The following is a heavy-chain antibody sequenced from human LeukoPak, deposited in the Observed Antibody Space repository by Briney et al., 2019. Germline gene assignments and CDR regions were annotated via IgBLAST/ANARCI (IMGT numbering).Heavy chain of an antibody. J-gene: IGHJ4*02. CDR2: IMYDGSNK. V-gene: IGHV3-30*02. CDR3: ATYGDYVGGAFDY. Sequence: GRSLRLSCAASGFTFSGFGIHWVRQAPGEGLEWVTLIMYDGSNKYYADSVKGRFTISRDNSKNTLYLQMNSLRAEDTAVYYCATYGDYVGGAFDYWGQGTLVTVSS. D-gene: IGHD4-17*01. CDR1: GFTFSGFG.